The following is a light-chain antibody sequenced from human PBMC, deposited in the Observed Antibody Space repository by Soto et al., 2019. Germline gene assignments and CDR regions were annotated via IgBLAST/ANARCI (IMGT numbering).Light chain of an antibody. Sequence: QSALTQPRSVSGSPGQSVTISCTGTSSDVGGYNYVSWYQQHPGKAPKLMIYDVSKRPSGVPDRFSGSKSGNTASLTISGLQAEDEADYYCCSYAGSYTVFFGTGTKVTVL. CDR3: CSYAGSYTVF. CDR1: SSDVGGYNY. V-gene: IGLV2-11*01. CDR2: DVS. J-gene: IGLJ1*01.